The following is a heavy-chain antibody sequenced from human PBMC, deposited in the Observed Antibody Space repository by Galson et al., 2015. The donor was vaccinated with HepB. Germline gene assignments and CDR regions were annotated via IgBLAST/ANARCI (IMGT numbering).Heavy chain of an antibody. D-gene: IGHD2-2*02. CDR3: ATDTYCSSTSCYRWGGGDAFDI. CDR2: FDPEDGET. CDR1: GYTLTELS. J-gene: IGHJ3*02. V-gene: IGHV1-24*01. Sequence: SVKVSCKVSGYTLTELSMHWVRQAPGKGLEWMGGFDPEDGETIYAQKFQGRVTMTEDTSTDTAYMELSSLRSEDTAVYYCATDTYCSSTSCYRWGGGDAFDIWGQGTMVTVSS.